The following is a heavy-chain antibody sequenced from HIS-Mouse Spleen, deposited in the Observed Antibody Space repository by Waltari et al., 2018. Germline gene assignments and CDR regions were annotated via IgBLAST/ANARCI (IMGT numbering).Heavy chain of an antibody. Sequence: QLQLQESGPGLVKPSDTLSLTCTVSGGSISSSSYYWGWIRQPPGKGLEWIGRIYYSGSTYYNPSLKSRVTISVDTSKNQFSLKLSSVTAADTAVYYGAREIPYSSSWYDWYFDLWGRGTLVTVSS. CDR3: AREIPYSSSWYDWYFDL. D-gene: IGHD6-13*01. CDR2: IYYSGST. V-gene: IGHV4-39*07. CDR1: GGSISSSSYY. J-gene: IGHJ2*01.